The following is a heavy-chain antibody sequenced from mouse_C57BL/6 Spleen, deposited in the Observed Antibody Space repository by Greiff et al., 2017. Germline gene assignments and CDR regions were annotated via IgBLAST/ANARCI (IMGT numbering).Heavy chain of an antibody. J-gene: IGHJ4*01. CDR3: ARDSNYPLSN. CDR2: ISYDGSN. CDR1: GYSITSGYY. D-gene: IGHD2-5*01. Sequence: DVKLQESGPGLVKPSQSLSLTCSVTGYSITSGYYWNWIRQFPGNKLEWMGYISYDGSNNYNPSLKNRISITRDTSKNQFFLKLNSVTTEDTATYYCARDSNYPLSNWGQGTSVTVSS. V-gene: IGHV3-6*01.